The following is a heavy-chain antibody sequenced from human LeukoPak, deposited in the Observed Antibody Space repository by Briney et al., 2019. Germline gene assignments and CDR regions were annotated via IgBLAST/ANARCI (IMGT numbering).Heavy chain of an antibody. Sequence: ESGPTLVNPTQTLTLTCTFSGFSLSTYGRCVSWIRQAPGKALEWLARLDWDDEKFYSTSLRTRLTISKDTSKNQVVLTMTNMDPVDTATYYCARAQYCSSTSSFDPWGQGTLVTVSS. CDR1: GFSLSTYGRC. V-gene: IGHV2-70*17. CDR3: ARAQYCSSTSSFDP. J-gene: IGHJ5*02. CDR2: LDWDDEK. D-gene: IGHD2-2*01.